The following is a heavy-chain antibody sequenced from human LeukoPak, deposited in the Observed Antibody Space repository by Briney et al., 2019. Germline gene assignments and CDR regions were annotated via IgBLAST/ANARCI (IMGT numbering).Heavy chain of an antibody. CDR3: ARGVSDQN. CDR1: GESFSGYY. J-gene: IGHJ4*02. V-gene: IGHV4-34*01. Sequence: SETQSLTCAVYGESFSGYYWSWIPESPGKGLEWIGEISHSGNTYYNPSLKSRVTISLDTSKNQFSLKLTSVTAADTAVYYCARGVSDQNWGQGTLVTVSS. CDR2: ISHSGNT.